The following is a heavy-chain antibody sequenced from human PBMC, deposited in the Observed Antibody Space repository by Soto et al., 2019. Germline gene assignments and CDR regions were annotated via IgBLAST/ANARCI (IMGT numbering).Heavy chain of an antibody. D-gene: IGHD3-3*01. V-gene: IGHV3-23*01. CDR3: AKCRDVWSGYRHYYYYYMDV. CDR2: ISGSGGST. CDR1: GFTFSSYA. Sequence: GSLRLSCAASGFTFSSYAMSWVRQAPGKGLEWVSAISGSGGSTYYADSVKGRFTISRDNSKNTLYLQMNSLRAEDTAVYYCAKCRDVWSGYRHYYYYYMDVWGKGTTVTVSS. J-gene: IGHJ6*03.